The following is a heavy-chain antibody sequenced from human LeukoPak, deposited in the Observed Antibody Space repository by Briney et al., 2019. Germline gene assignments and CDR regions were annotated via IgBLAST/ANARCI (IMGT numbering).Heavy chain of an antibody. J-gene: IGHJ6*03. Sequence: PGGSLRLSCAASGFTFSSYGMHWVRQAPGKGLEWVAVISYDGSNKYYADSVKGRFTISRDNSKNTLYLQMNSLRAEDTAVYYCAKDALELYCTNGVCYTLSSYYYYYMDVWGKGTTVTISS. CDR1: GFTFSSYG. CDR2: ISYDGSNK. D-gene: IGHD2-8*01. CDR3: AKDALELYCTNGVCYTLSSYYYYYMDV. V-gene: IGHV3-30*18.